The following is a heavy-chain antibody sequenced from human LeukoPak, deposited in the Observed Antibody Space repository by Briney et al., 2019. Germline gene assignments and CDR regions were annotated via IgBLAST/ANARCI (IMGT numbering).Heavy chain of an antibody. Sequence: GASVKVSCKASGYNFDKFGIAWVRQAPGQGLEWMGWTNTHNGNTKYAQQYQGRVTMTTDTSTSTVYMELRSLRSDDTAVYFCARDTPQHLKRYDYWGQGTQVTVSS. V-gene: IGHV1-18*01. J-gene: IGHJ4*02. CDR3: ARDTPQHLKRYDY. CDR2: TNTHNGNT. D-gene: IGHD6-13*01. CDR1: GYNFDKFG.